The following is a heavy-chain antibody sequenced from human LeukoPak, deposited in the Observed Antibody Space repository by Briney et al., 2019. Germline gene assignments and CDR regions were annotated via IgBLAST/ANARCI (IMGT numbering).Heavy chain of an antibody. D-gene: IGHD3-3*01. V-gene: IGHV1-8*01. Sequence: ASVKVSCKASGYTFTSYDINWVRQATGQGLEWMGWMNPNSGNTGYAQKFQGRVTMTRNTSISTAYMELSSLRSEDTAVYYCARGLLPYYDFWSGYPYYYYYGRDVWGQGTTVTVSS. CDR3: ARGLLPYYDFWSGYPYYYYYGRDV. J-gene: IGHJ6*02. CDR2: MNPNSGNT. CDR1: GYTFTSYD.